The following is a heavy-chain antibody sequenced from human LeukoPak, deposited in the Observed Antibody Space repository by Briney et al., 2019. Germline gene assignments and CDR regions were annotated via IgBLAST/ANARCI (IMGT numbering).Heavy chain of an antibody. Sequence: SETLSLTCTVSGGSISSGSYYWTWIRQPAGKGLEWIGRIYTSGSTNYNPSLKSRVTISVDTSKNQFSLKLSSVTAADTAVYYCASLPATGDYVDYWGQGTLVTVSS. CDR2: IYTSGST. J-gene: IGHJ4*02. CDR3: ASLPATGDYVDY. D-gene: IGHD1-14*01. CDR1: GGSISSGSYY. V-gene: IGHV4-61*02.